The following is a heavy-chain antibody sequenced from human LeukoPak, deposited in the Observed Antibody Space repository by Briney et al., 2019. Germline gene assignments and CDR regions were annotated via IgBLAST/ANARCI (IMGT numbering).Heavy chain of an antibody. J-gene: IGHJ4*02. V-gene: IGHV3-9*01. CDR1: GFTFDDYA. D-gene: IGHD2-15*01. CDR2: ISWNSGSI. Sequence: GGSLRLSCAASGFTFDDYAMHWVRHAPGKGLEWVSGISWNSGSIGYADSVKGRFTISRDNAKNSLYLQMNSLRAEDTALYYCAKDSGGSPYYFDYWGQGTLVTVSS. CDR3: AKDSGGSPYYFDY.